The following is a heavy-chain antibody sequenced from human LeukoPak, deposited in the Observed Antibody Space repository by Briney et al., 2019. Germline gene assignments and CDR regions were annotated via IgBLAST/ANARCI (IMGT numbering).Heavy chain of an antibody. J-gene: IGHJ4*02. Sequence: GGSLRLSCAASGFTFSSYWMSRVRQAPGKGLEWVANIKQDGSEKYYVDSVKGRFTISRDNAKNSLYLQMNSLRAEDTAVYYCAASDSSSWYNNHYFDYWGQGTLVTVSS. CDR1: GFTFSSYW. V-gene: IGHV3-7*01. D-gene: IGHD6-13*01. CDR2: IKQDGSEK. CDR3: AASDSSSWYNNHYFDY.